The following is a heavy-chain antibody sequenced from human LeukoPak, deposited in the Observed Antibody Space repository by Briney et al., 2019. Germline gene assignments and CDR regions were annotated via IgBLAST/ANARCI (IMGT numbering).Heavy chain of an antibody. CDR1: GFTFSSYE. CDR3: ARDPHIVVVTAIEVGAFDI. V-gene: IGHV3-48*03. CDR2: ISSSGSTI. Sequence: GGSLRLSCAASGFTFSSYEMNWVRQAPGKGLEWVSYISSSGSTIYYADSVKGRFTISRDNAKNSLYLQMNSLRAGDTAVYYCARDPHIVVVTAIEVGAFDIWGQGTMVTVSS. D-gene: IGHD2-21*02. J-gene: IGHJ3*02.